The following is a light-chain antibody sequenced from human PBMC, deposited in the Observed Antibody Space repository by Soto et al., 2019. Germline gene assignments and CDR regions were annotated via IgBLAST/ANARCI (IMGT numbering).Light chain of an antibody. CDR3: QQRNSWPLT. J-gene: IGKJ4*01. Sequence: EIVLTQSPATLSLSPGERATLSCRASQSVKNYLAWYQQKPGQAPRLLIYDASNRATGIPARFSGSGSGTDFTLTISSLEPEDFAMYYCQQRNSWPLTFGGGTKVEIK. CDR1: QSVKNY. V-gene: IGKV3-11*01. CDR2: DAS.